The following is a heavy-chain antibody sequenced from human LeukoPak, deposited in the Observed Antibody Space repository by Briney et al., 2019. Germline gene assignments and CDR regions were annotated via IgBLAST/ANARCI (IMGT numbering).Heavy chain of an antibody. CDR1: GFTFTTYW. V-gene: IGHV3-7*03. CDR3: AKVRLDYDFWKGYFDY. D-gene: IGHD3-3*01. Sequence: TGGSLRLSCAASGFTFTTYWMGWVRQAPGKGLEWVANIKQDGSEQYYVDSVKGRFTISRDNAKNSLSLQMNSLRAEDTAVYYCAKVRLDYDFWKGYFDYWGQGTLVTVSS. CDR2: IKQDGSEQ. J-gene: IGHJ4*02.